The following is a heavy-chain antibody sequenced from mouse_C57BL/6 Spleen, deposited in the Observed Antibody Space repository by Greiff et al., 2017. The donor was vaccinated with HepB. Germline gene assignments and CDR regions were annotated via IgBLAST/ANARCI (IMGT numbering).Heavy chain of an antibody. V-gene: IGHV14-1*01. Sequence: VQLQHSGAELVRPGASVKLSCTASGFNIKDYYMHWVKQRPEQGLEWIGRIDPEDGDTEYAPKFQGKATMTADTSSNTAYLQLSSLTSEDTAVYYCTPYGSSYVYYYAMDYWGQGTSVTVSS. CDR2: IDPEDGDT. J-gene: IGHJ4*01. CDR3: TPYGSSYVYYYAMDY. CDR1: GFNIKDYY. D-gene: IGHD1-1*01.